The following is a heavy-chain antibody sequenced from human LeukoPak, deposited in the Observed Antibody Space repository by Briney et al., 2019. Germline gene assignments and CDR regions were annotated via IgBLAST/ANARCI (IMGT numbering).Heavy chain of an antibody. V-gene: IGHV1-18*01. D-gene: IGHD3-10*01. J-gene: IGHJ4*02. CDR3: ARRGYYFDY. CDR1: GYTFTTYY. CDR2: ISAYNGNT. Sequence: ASVKVSCKASGYTFTTYYMNWVRQAPGQGLEWMGWISAYNGNTNYAQRLQGRVTMTTDTSTSTAYMELRSLRSDDTAVYYCARRGYYFDYWGQGTLVTVSS.